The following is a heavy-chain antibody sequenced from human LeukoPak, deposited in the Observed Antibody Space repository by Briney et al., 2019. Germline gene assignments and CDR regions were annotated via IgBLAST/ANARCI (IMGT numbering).Heavy chain of an antibody. CDR1: GGSISSYY. D-gene: IGHD2-2*01. CDR3: ARDSHIVVVPGTWFDP. V-gene: IGHV4-4*07. J-gene: IGHJ5*02. Sequence: PSGTLSLTCTVSGGSISSYYWSWIRQPAGKGLEWIGRIYTSGSTNYNPSLKSRVTMSVDTSKNQFSLKLSSVTAADTAVYYCARDSHIVVVPGTWFDPWGQGTLVTVSS. CDR2: IYTSGST.